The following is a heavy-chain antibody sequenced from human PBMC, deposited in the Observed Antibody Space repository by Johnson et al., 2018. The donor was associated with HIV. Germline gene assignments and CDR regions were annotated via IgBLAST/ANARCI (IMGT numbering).Heavy chain of an antibody. CDR1: GFTFSSYA. CDR3: ATSTASDAFDI. D-gene: IGHD1-1*01. J-gene: IGHJ3*02. V-gene: IGHV3-33*08. Sequence: VQLVESGGGVVQPGRSLRLSCAASGFTFSSYAMHWVRQAPGKGLEWVAFIRYDGSNKYYADSVKGRFPISRDNSKNTLYLQMNSLRAEDTAVYYCATSTASDAFDIWGQGTMVTVSS. CDR2: IRYDGSNK.